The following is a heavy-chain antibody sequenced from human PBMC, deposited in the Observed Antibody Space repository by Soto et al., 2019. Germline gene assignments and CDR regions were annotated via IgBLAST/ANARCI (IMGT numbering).Heavy chain of an antibody. CDR2: IYYSGST. V-gene: IGHV4-39*07. J-gene: IGHJ4*02. D-gene: IGHD5-12*01. Sequence: SETLSLTCNVSGDSISSTGYYWAWIRQPPGRGLEWIGSIYYSGSTNYNPSLKSRGTISIDTSKNQFSLKLTSVTAADTAVYYCAAGNGYMSRWGQGILVTVSS. CDR3: AAGNGYMSR. CDR1: GDSISSTGYY.